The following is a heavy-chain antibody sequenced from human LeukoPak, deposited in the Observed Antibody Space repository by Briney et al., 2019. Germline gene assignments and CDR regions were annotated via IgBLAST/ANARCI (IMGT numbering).Heavy chain of an antibody. Sequence: GGSLRLSCGASGNTLSNYWMHWVRQVPGKGLVGVSRINYEWSTTIYADSVKGRFTISRDNAKNTLYLQMNSLRAEDTSVYYCATSSYGGNFGLFDYWGQGILVTVSS. CDR2: INYEWSTT. V-gene: IGHV3-74*01. CDR3: ATSSYGGNFGLFDY. CDR1: GNTLSNYW. D-gene: IGHD4-23*01. J-gene: IGHJ4*02.